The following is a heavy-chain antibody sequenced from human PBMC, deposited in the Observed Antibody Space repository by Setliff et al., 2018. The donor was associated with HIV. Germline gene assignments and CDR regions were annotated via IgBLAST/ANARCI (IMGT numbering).Heavy chain of an antibody. V-gene: IGHV4-39*01. CDR1: GGSISSSSYY. J-gene: IGHJ6*03. CDR2: ISYSGNI. CDR3: ARHVILLEWLSYFYMDV. D-gene: IGHD6-19*01. Sequence: PSETRSLTCTVSGGSISSSSYYWGWIRQPPGKGLEWIGSISYSGNIYYNASLKSRVTISLDTSKRQLSLRLTSVTAADTAVYYCARHVILLEWLSYFYMDVWGKGATVTVSS.